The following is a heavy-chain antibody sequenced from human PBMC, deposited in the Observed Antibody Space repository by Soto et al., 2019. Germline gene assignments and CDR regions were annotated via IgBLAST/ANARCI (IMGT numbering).Heavy chain of an antibody. CDR3: ASSYSNYALIDYYYYGMDV. Sequence: GASVKVPCKASGYTFTSYAMHWVRQAPGQRLEWMGWINAGNGNTKYSQKLQGRVTIIRDTSASTAYMELSSLRSEDTAVYYCASSYSNYALIDYYYYGMDVWGQGTTVTVSS. D-gene: IGHD4-4*01. CDR1: GYTFTSYA. CDR2: INAGNGNT. J-gene: IGHJ6*02. V-gene: IGHV1-3*01.